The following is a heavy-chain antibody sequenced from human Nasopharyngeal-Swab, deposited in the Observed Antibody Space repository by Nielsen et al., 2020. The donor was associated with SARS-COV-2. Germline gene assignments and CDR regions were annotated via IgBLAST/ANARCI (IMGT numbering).Heavy chain of an antibody. Sequence: ASVKVSCKASGYTFTDYYIHWVRQAPGQGLEYMGRINPNSGGTNYAQKFQGRVTMTRDTSISTAYMELSRLRSDDTAVYHCARAGTGYSYGLMDDYWGQGTLVTVSS. D-gene: IGHD5-18*01. CDR3: ARAGTGYSYGLMDDY. V-gene: IGHV1-2*06. J-gene: IGHJ4*02. CDR2: INPNSGGT. CDR1: GYTFTDYY.